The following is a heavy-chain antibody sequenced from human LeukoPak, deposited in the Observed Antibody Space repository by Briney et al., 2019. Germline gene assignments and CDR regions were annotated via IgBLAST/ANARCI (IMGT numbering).Heavy chain of an antibody. V-gene: IGHV4-34*01. CDR1: GGSFSGYY. CDR2: INHSGST. Sequence: PSETLPLTCAVYGGSFSGYYWSWIRQPPGKGLEWIGEINHSGSTNYNPSLKSRVTISVDTSKNQFSLKLSSVTAADTAVYYCARVYVVGATTPFYYWGQGTLVTVSS. D-gene: IGHD1-26*01. J-gene: IGHJ4*02. CDR3: ARVYVVGATTPFYY.